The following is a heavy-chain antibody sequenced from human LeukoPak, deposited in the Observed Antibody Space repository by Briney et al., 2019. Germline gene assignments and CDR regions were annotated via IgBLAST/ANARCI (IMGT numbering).Heavy chain of an antibody. D-gene: IGHD6-19*01. J-gene: IGHJ3*02. Sequence: SQTLSLTCAISGDSVSSNSAAWNWIRQSPSRGLEWLGRTYYRSKWYNDYAVSVKSRITINPDTSKNQFSLQLNSVTPEDTAVYYCARASLQWLPREGASDIWGQGTMVTVSS. V-gene: IGHV6-1*01. CDR3: ARASLQWLPREGASDI. CDR1: GDSVSSNSAA. CDR2: TYYRSKWYN.